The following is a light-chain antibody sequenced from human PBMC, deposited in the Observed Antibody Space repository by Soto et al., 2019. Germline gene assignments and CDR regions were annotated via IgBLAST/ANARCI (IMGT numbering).Light chain of an antibody. Sequence: DIQMTQSPSTLSASVGDRVTITCRASQSISSWLAWYQQKPGKAPKVLIYDASSLESGVPSRFSGGGSGTEFTLTISSLQPDDFATYYCQQYNTYSQYTFGQGTKLQIK. J-gene: IGKJ2*01. CDR1: QSISSW. CDR2: DAS. V-gene: IGKV1-5*01. CDR3: QQYNTYSQYT.